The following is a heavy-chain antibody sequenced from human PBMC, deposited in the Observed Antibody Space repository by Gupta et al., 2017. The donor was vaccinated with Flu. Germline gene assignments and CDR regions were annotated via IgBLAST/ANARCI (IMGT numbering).Heavy chain of an antibody. CDR1: GSISSSSYY. J-gene: IGHJ5*02. Sequence: GSISSSSYYWGWIRQPPGKGLEWIGSIYYSGSTYYNPSLKSRVTISVDTSKNQFSLKLSSVTAADTAVYYCARLPFGVVTTWGQGTLVTVSS. CDR3: ARLPFGVVTT. V-gene: IGHV4-39*01. CDR2: IYYSGST. D-gene: IGHD3-3*01.